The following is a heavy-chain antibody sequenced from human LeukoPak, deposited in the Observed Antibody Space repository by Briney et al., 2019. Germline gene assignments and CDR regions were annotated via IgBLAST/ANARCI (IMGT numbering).Heavy chain of an antibody. CDR3: ARTVRGVKIDY. D-gene: IGHD3-10*01. V-gene: IGHV4-59*01. Sequence: PSETLSLTCTVSGGSISSYYWSWIRQPPGKGLEWVGYIYYSGSTNYNPSLTSRVTISVDTSNNQFSLKLSSVTAADTAVYYCARTVRGVKIDYWGQGTLVTVSS. J-gene: IGHJ4*02. CDR2: IYYSGST. CDR1: GGSISSYY.